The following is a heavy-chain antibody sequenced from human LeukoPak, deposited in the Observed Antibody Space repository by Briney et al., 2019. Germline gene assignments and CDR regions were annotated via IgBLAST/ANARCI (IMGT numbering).Heavy chain of an antibody. CDR3: ARGPGGDYGGKGPYYYYCGMDV. V-gene: IGHV4-34*01. D-gene: IGHD4-23*01. J-gene: IGHJ6*02. CDR2: INHSGST. CDR1: GGSFSGYY. Sequence: SETLSLTCAVYGGSFSGYYWSWIRQPPGKGLEWIGEINHSGSTNYNPSLKSRVTISVDTSKNQFSLKLSSVTAADTAVYYCARGPGGDYGGKGPYYYYCGMDVWGQGTTVTVSS.